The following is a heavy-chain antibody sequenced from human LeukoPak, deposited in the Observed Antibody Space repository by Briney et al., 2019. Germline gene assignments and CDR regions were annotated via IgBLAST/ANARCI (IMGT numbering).Heavy chain of an antibody. CDR2: ISGSGSTT. V-gene: IGHV3-23*01. Sequence: GGTLRLSCAASGFTFRRYGMSWVRQAPGKGLEWVSAISGSGSTTYYADSVKGRFTISRDNAKNSLYLQMNSLRAEDTAVYYCAELGITMIGGVWGKGTTVTISS. J-gene: IGHJ6*04. D-gene: IGHD3-10*02. CDR3: AELGITMIGGV. CDR1: GFTFRRYG.